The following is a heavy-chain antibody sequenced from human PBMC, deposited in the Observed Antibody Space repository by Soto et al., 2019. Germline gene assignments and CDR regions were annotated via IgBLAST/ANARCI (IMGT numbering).Heavy chain of an antibody. CDR1: GGTFSSYA. D-gene: IGHD3-22*01. Sequence: QVQLVQSGAEVKKPGSSVKVSCKASGGTFSSYAISWVRQAPGQGLEWMGGIIPIFGTANYAQKFQGRVTITADESTSTDYMELSSLRSEDTAVYYCARGYYDSSGYYRGGRWAGMDVWGQGTTVTVSS. J-gene: IGHJ6*02. CDR3: ARGYYDSSGYYRGGRWAGMDV. V-gene: IGHV1-69*01. CDR2: IIPIFGTA.